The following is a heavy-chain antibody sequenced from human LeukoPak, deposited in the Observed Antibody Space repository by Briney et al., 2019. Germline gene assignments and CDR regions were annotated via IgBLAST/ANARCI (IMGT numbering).Heavy chain of an antibody. D-gene: IGHD2-2*01. CDR3: AKDRWKYQPERFDY. Sequence: PGGSLRLSCAASGFTFSSYVMHWVRQAPGKGLEWVAFIRYDGTNKYYADSVKGRFTISRDNSKNTLYLQMNSLRAEDTAVYYCAKDRWKYQPERFDYWGQGTLVTVSS. CDR2: IRYDGTNK. CDR1: GFTFSSYV. V-gene: IGHV3-30*02. J-gene: IGHJ4*02.